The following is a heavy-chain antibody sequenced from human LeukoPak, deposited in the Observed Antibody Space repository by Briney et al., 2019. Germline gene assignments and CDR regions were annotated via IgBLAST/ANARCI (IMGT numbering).Heavy chain of an antibody. V-gene: IGHV1-18*01. Sequence: ASVKVSCKASGYTFTSYGISWVRQAPGQGLEWMGWISAYNGNTNYARKLQGRVTMTTDTSTSTAYMELRSLRSDDTAVYYCARGADILTGYHYGMDVWGQGTTVTVSS. CDR2: ISAYNGNT. D-gene: IGHD3-9*01. CDR3: ARGADILTGYHYGMDV. J-gene: IGHJ6*02. CDR1: GYTFTSYG.